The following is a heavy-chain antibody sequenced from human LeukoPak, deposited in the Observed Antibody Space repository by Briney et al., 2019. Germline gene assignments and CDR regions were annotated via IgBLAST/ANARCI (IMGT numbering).Heavy chain of an antibody. Sequence: SETLSLTCAVYGGSFSGYYWSWIRQPPGKGLEWIGEINHSGSTNYNPSLKSRVTISVDTSKNQFSLKLSSVTAADTAVYYCARGSGMVRGVKKRPYYFDYWGQGTLVTVSS. V-gene: IGHV4-34*01. CDR2: INHSGST. J-gene: IGHJ4*02. CDR3: ARGSGMVRGVKKRPYYFDY. CDR1: GGSFSGYY. D-gene: IGHD3-10*01.